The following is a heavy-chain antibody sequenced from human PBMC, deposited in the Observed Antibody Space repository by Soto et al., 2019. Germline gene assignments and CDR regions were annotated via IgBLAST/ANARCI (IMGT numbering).Heavy chain of an antibody. D-gene: IGHD2-8*01. CDR3: ARDIMGTNYYSYGMDV. V-gene: IGHV4-59*01. CDR1: GGSISSYY. Sequence: QVQLQESGPGLVKPSETLSLTCTVSGGSISSYYWSWIRQPPGKGLEWIGYIYYSGSTNYNPSLTSRVTISVDTSKNQFSLKLSSVPAADTAVYYCARDIMGTNYYSYGMDVWGQGTTVTVSS. J-gene: IGHJ6*02. CDR2: IYYSGST.